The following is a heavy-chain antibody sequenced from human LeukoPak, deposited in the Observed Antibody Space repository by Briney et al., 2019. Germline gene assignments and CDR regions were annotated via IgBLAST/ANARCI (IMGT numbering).Heavy chain of an antibody. V-gene: IGHV5-51*01. CDR1: GYSFTSYW. Sequence: GESLKISCKGSGYSFTSYWIAWVRQMPGKGLEWMGIIYPGDSDTRYSPSFQGQVTISADKSISTAHLQWSSLKASDTAMYYCVTRVSRGSGSYYGTFDYWGQGTLVTVSS. J-gene: IGHJ4*02. D-gene: IGHD3-10*01. CDR2: IYPGDSDT. CDR3: VTRVSRGSGSYYGTFDY.